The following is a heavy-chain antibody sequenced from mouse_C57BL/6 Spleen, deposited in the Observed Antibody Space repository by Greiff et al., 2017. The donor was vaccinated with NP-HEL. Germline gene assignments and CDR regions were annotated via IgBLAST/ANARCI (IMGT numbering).Heavy chain of an antibody. CDR3: ARDRSYYGNSPDAMDY. Sequence: EVKLMESEGGLVQPGSSMKLSCTASGFTFSDYYMAWVRQVPEKGLEWVANINYDGSSTYYLDSLKSRFIISRDNAKNILYLQMSSLKSEDTATYYCARDRSYYGNSPDAMDYWGQGTSVTVSS. D-gene: IGHD2-1*01. CDR1: GFTFSDYY. V-gene: IGHV5-16*01. J-gene: IGHJ4*01. CDR2: INYDGSST.